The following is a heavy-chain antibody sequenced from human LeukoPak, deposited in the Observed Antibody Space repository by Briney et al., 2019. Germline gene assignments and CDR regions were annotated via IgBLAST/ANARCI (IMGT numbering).Heavy chain of an antibody. V-gene: IGHV4-38-2*02. CDR3: ARFYYDSSGYYKGYWFDP. Sequence: SETLSLTCSVSGYSISSGYYWGWIRQPPGKGLEWIGSIYHSGSTYYNPSLKSRVTISVDTSKNQFSLKLSSVTAADTAVYYCARFYYDSSGYYKGYWFDPWGQGTLVTVSS. J-gene: IGHJ5*02. CDR2: IYHSGST. CDR1: GYSISSGYY. D-gene: IGHD3-22*01.